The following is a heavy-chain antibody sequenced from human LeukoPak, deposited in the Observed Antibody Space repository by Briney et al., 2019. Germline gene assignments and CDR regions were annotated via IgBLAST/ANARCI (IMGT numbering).Heavy chain of an antibody. Sequence: GGSLRLSCAASGFVFSTHSMNWVRQASGKGLEWVSWISSSSGDIYYAESVRGRFTISRDDAKNSLYLQMNNVRDEDTAVYYCVRDADGGNSWFDSWGQGTLVTVSS. D-gene: IGHD4-23*01. V-gene: IGHV3-21*01. J-gene: IGHJ5*01. CDR2: ISSSSGDI. CDR3: VRDADGGNSWFDS. CDR1: GFVFSTHS.